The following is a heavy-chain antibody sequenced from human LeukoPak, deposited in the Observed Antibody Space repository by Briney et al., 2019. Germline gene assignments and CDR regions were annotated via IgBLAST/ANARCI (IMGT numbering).Heavy chain of an antibody. Sequence: WETLSLTCAVYGGSFSGYYWSWIRQPPGKGLEWIGEINHSGSTNYNPSLKSRVTISVDTFKNQFSLKLSSVTAADTAVYYCARVGDGYNSGFDYWGQGTLVTVSS. J-gene: IGHJ4*02. CDR3: ARVGDGYNSGFDY. D-gene: IGHD5-24*01. CDR1: GGSFSGYY. CDR2: INHSGST. V-gene: IGHV4-34*01.